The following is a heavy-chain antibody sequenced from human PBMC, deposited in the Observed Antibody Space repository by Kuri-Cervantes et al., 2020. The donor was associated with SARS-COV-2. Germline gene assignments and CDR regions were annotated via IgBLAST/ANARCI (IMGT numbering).Heavy chain of an antibody. CDR3: ARQDTAAGFMDY. Sequence: SETLSLTCAVYGGSFSGYYWSWIRQPPGKGLEWIGEINHSGSTNYNPSLKSRVTISVDTSKNQFSLKLSSVTAADTAVYYCARQDTAAGFMDYWGQGTLVTVSS. CDR2: INHSGST. J-gene: IGHJ4*02. V-gene: IGHV4-34*01. D-gene: IGHD6-13*01. CDR1: GGSFSGYY.